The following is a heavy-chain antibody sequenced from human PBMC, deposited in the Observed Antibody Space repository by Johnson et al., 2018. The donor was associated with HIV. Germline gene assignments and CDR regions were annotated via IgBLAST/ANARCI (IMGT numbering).Heavy chain of an antibody. CDR1: GFTFSSYW. Sequence: VQLVESGGDLVKPGGSLRLSCVASGFTFSSYWMSWVRQAPGKGLEWVANIKQDGSEKYYVDSVKGRFTISRDNAKNSLYLQMNSLRAEDTAVYYCARSATGTTADAFDIWGQGTMVTVSS. V-gene: IGHV3-7*01. J-gene: IGHJ3*02. CDR2: IKQDGSEK. CDR3: ARSATGTTADAFDI. D-gene: IGHD1-7*01.